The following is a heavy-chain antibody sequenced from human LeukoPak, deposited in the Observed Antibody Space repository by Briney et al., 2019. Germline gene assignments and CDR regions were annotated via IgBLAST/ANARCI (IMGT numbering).Heavy chain of an antibody. CDR2: ISYDGSNK. Sequence: SLRLSCAASGFTFSSYAMHWVRQAPGKGLEWVAVISYDGSNKYYADSVKGRFTISRDNSKNTLYLQMNSLRAEDTAVYYCAKDLSGIVPAAMYDYWGQGTLVTVSS. D-gene: IGHD2-2*01. CDR3: AKDLSGIVPAAMYDY. V-gene: IGHV3-30-3*01. J-gene: IGHJ4*02. CDR1: GFTFSSYA.